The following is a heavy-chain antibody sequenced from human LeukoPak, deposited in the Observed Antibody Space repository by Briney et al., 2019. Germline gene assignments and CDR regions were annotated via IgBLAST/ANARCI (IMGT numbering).Heavy chain of an antibody. CDR3: ARRGSSWSRQAGDYYGMDV. D-gene: IGHD6-13*01. CDR2: IYYSGST. J-gene: IGHJ6*02. CDR1: GGSISSYY. V-gene: IGHV4-59*08. Sequence: PSETLSLTCTVSGGSISSYYWSWIRQPPGKGLEWIGYIYYSGSTNYNPSLKSRVTISVDTSKNQFSLKLSSVTAADTAVYYCARRGSSWSRQAGDYYGMDVWGQGTTVTVSS.